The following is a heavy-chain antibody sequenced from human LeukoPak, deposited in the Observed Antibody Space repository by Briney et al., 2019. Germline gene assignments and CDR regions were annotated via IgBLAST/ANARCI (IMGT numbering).Heavy chain of an antibody. Sequence: GGSLRLSCAASGFTFSNYWMTWVRQAPGKGLEWVANINRDESERYYVDSVKGRLTISRDDAKSSLYLQMNSLRAEDTAVYYCARRNAMDVWGQGTTVIVFS. CDR3: ARRNAMDV. V-gene: IGHV3-7*03. J-gene: IGHJ6*02. CDR2: INRDESER. CDR1: GFTFSNYW.